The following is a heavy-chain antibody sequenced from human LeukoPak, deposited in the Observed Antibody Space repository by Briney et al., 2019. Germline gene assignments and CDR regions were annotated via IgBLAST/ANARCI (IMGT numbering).Heavy chain of an antibody. D-gene: IGHD2-21*02. Sequence: ASVKVSCKASGYSFTGYYMHWVRRAPGQGLEWMGWINPNSRGTNYAQKFQGRVTMTRDTSISTAYMELSRLRSDDTAVYYCAKDFVVVPGNVNYFDYWGQGTLVTVSS. J-gene: IGHJ4*02. CDR2: INPNSRGT. CDR3: AKDFVVVPGNVNYFDY. CDR1: GYSFTGYY. V-gene: IGHV1-2*02.